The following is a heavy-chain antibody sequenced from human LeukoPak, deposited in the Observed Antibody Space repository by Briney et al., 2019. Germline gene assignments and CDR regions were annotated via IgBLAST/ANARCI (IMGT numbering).Heavy chain of an antibody. CDR2: ISGSGNYI. Sequence: GGSLRLSCSASGFTFSDYYMSWIRQAPGKGLEWVSYISGSGNYINYADSVKGRFTISRDNAKNSLYLQMNSLRAEDTAVYYCATGSQIREADYWGQGTLVTVSS. J-gene: IGHJ4*02. V-gene: IGHV3-11*01. CDR3: ATGSQIREADY. D-gene: IGHD3-10*01. CDR1: GFTFSDYY.